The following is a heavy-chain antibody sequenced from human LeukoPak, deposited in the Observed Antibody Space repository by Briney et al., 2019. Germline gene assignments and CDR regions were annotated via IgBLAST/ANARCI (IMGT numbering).Heavy chain of an antibody. CDR2: IYPGDSDT. Sequence: GESLKISCKGSGYSFPSHWIGWVRQMPGKGLEWMGIIYPGDSDTRYSPSFQGQVTISADKPVSTAYLQWSSLKASDTAIYYCARVRRSSGWFGDYWGQGTLVTVSS. D-gene: IGHD6-19*01. V-gene: IGHV5-51*04. CDR1: GYSFPSHW. CDR3: ARVRRSSGWFGDY. J-gene: IGHJ4*02.